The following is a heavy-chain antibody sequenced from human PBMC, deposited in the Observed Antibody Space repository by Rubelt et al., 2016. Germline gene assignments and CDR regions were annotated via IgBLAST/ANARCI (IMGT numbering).Heavy chain of an antibody. V-gene: IGHV1-69*01. J-gene: IGHJ4*02. CDR2: IIPLFGTA. CDR3: ARDLRGGGEQWLAYYFDY. CDR1: GGTFSSYA. Sequence: QVQLVQSGAEVKKPGSSVKVSCKASGGTFSSYAISWVRQAPGQGLEWMGGIIPLFGTANYAQTFQGRVTITADESTRTAYMELSSLRSEDTAVYYCARDLRGGGEQWLAYYFDYWGQGTLVTVSS. D-gene: IGHD6-19*01.